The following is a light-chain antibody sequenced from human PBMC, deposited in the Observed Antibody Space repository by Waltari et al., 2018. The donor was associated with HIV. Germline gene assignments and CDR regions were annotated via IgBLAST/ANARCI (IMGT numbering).Light chain of an antibody. CDR1: STDSRFYHY. Sequence: QSALTKPASVSGFLGQSINISCTGISTDSRFYHYVSWYQQYPDKIPRLIIFDINTRPSGVSDHVSGSRSGNSASHTFSGLQSGDEAHYYCASNRLDYTLIFGGGTKLTVL. CDR2: DIN. CDR3: ASNRLDYTLI. V-gene: IGLV2-14*03. J-gene: IGLJ2*01.